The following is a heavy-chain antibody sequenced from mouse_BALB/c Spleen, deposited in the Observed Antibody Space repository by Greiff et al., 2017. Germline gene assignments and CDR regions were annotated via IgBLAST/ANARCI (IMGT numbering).Heavy chain of an antibody. CDR2: ISTYYGNT. Sequence: QVQLQQSGPELVRPGVSVKISCKGSGYTFTDYAMHWVKQSHAKSLEWIGVISTYYGNTNYNQKFKGKATMTVDKSSSTAYMELARLTSEDSAIYYCARDTTPRSYYFDYWGQGTTLTVSS. D-gene: IGHD1-1*01. V-gene: IGHV1-67*01. CDR3: ARDTTPRSYYFDY. J-gene: IGHJ2*01. CDR1: GYTFTDYA.